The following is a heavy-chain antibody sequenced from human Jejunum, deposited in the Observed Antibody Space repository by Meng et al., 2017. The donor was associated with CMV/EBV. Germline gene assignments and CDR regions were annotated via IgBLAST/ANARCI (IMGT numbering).Heavy chain of an antibody. CDR2: INPQSGDT. D-gene: IGHD6-13*01. V-gene: IGHV1-2*02. J-gene: IGHJ4*02. CDR3: ARDMTSTWYGGSDS. Sequence: KASGYTFTGHYMHWVRQAPGQGLEWMGWINPQSGDTNYAQNFQGRVTLTRDTSISTAYMELSSLRSDDTATYYCARDMTSTWYGGSDSWGQGTLVTVSS. CDR1: GYTFTGHY.